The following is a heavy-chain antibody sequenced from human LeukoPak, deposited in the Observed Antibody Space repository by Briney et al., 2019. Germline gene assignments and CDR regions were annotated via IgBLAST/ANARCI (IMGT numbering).Heavy chain of an antibody. J-gene: IGHJ3*02. CDR2: ISSDGGNT. Sequence: GRSLRLSCVASRFTFSGYAVHWVRQAPGKGLEWVSVISSDGGNTYYADPVKGRFTLSRDNSKNTVYLQMNSLKTEDTAVYYCATIVAVPDAFDIWGQGTMVTVSS. CDR1: RFTFSGYA. D-gene: IGHD3-16*02. CDR3: ATIVAVPDAFDI. V-gene: IGHV3-30-3*01.